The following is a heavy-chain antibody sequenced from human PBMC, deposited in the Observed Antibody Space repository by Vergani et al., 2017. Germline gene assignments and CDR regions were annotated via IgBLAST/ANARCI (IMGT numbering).Heavy chain of an antibody. J-gene: IGHJ5*02. V-gene: IGHV3-7*01. D-gene: IGHD1-26*01. Sequence: EVQLVESGGGLVQPGGSLRLSCAASGFTFSSYWMSWVRQAPGKGLEWVANIKQDGSEKYYVDSVKGRFPISRDNAKNSLYLQMNSLRAEDTAVYYCARSLGGSYYGWFDGWGQGTLVTVSS. CDR1: GFTFSSYW. CDR2: IKQDGSEK. CDR3: ARSLGGSYYGWFDG.